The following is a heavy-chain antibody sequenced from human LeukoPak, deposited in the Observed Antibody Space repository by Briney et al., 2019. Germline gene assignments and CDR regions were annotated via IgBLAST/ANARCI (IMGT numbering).Heavy chain of an antibody. D-gene: IGHD3-22*01. V-gene: IGHV1-69*05. CDR2: IIPSFGTA. CDR1: GGTFSSYA. CDR3: ARDYYYDSSGSDGDY. J-gene: IGHJ4*02. Sequence: SVKVSCKASGGTFSSYAISWVRQAPGRGLEWMGGIIPSFGTANYAQKFQGRVTMTRDTSTSTVYMELSSLRSEDTAVYYCARDYYYDSSGSDGDYWGQGTLVTVSS.